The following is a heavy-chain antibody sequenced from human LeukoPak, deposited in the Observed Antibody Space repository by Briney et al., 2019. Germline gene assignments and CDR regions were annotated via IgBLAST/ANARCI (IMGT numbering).Heavy chain of an antibody. Sequence: SETLSLTCAVSGGSISSSNWWSWVRQPPGKGLEWIGYIYYSGSTYYNPSLKSRVTISVDTSKNQFSLKLSSVTAADTAVYYCARGGNAFDIWGQGTMVTVSS. CDR3: ARGGNAFDI. D-gene: IGHD1-26*01. J-gene: IGHJ3*02. CDR2: IYYSGST. V-gene: IGHV4-4*02. CDR1: GGSISSSNW.